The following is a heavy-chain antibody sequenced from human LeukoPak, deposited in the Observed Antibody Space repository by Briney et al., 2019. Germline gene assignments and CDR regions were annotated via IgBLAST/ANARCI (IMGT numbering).Heavy chain of an antibody. Sequence: ASVKVSCKASGYTFASYGISWVRQPPGQALEWMGWISAYNGDTKYAQHLQGRVTLPTDTSTGTAYMELRSLTSDDTALYYCARDTARITTPGGPDYWGRGTLVTVSS. CDR1: GYTFASYG. CDR2: ISAYNGDT. J-gene: IGHJ4*02. V-gene: IGHV1-18*01. D-gene: IGHD6-13*01. CDR3: ARDTARITTPGGPDY.